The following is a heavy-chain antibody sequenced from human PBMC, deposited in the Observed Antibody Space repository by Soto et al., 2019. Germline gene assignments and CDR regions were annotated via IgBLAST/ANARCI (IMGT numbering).Heavy chain of an antibody. CDR2: MNPNSGNT. Sequence: GASVKVSCKASGYTFTSYDINWVRQATGQGLEWMGWMNPNSGNTGYAQKFQGRVTMTRNTSISTAYMELSSLRSEDTAVYYCARGLRGRAVAAKGYWGQGTLVTVSS. J-gene: IGHJ4*02. CDR1: GYTFTSYD. V-gene: IGHV1-8*01. D-gene: IGHD6-13*01. CDR3: ARGLRGRAVAAKGY.